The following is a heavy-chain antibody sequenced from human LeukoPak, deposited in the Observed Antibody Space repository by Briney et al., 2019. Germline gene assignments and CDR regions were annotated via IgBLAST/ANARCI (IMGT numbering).Heavy chain of an antibody. J-gene: IGHJ4*02. V-gene: IGHV4-34*01. D-gene: IGHD6-13*01. CDR1: GGSFSGYY. CDR2: INHSGST. CDR3: ARGPGTWYYY. Sequence: SETLSLTCAVYGGSFSGYYWSWIRQPPGKGLEWIGEINHSGSTNYNPSLKSRVTISIDTSKNQFSLKLSSVTAADTALYYCARGPGTWYYYWGQGTMVTVSS.